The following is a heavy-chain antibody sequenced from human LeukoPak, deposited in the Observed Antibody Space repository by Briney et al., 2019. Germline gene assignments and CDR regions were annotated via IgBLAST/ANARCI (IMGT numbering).Heavy chain of an antibody. J-gene: IGHJ3*02. D-gene: IGHD2-2*01. CDR1: GGTFSSYA. CDR3: ATQYCSSTSCRTDAFDI. Sequence: GASVKVSCKASGGTFSSYAISWVRQAPGQGLEWMGGIIPIFGTANYAQKFQGRVTITADKSTSTAYMELSSLRSEDTAVYYCATQYCSSTSCRTDAFDIWGQGTMVTVSS. V-gene: IGHV1-69*06. CDR2: IIPIFGTA.